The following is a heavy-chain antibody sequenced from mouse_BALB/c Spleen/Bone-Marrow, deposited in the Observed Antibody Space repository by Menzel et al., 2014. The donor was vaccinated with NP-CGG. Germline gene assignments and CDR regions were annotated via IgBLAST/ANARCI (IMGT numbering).Heavy chain of an antibody. V-gene: IGHV14-3*02. D-gene: IGHD1-1*01. CDR2: IDPANGNT. CDR1: GFNIKDTY. J-gene: IGHJ2*01. CDR3: ARYYYGSSYFDY. Sequence: SVKLSCTASGFNIKDTYMHWVKQRPEQGLEWIGRIDPANGNTKYDPKFQGKATITADTSSNTAYLQLSSLTSEDTAVYYCARYYYGSSYFDYWGQGTTLTVSS.